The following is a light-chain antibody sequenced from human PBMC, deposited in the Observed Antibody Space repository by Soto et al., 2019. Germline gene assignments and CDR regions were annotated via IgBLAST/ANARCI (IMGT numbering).Light chain of an antibody. J-gene: IGKJ1*01. CDR3: QHRNSSPWT. CDR1: QGIYTY. Sequence: DIQLTQSPSFLSASVGDRVTITCRASQGIYTYLAWYQQKPGKAPELLIYAASTLQSGVPSRFSGSGSGTEFTLTISRLQPEDFATYYCQHRNSSPWTFGQGTQVEIK. CDR2: AAS. V-gene: IGKV1-9*01.